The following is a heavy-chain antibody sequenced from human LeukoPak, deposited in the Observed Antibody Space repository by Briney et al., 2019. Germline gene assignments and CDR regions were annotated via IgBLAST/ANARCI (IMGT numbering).Heavy chain of an antibody. J-gene: IGHJ5*02. V-gene: IGHV4-30-2*01. D-gene: IGHD1-26*01. CDR1: GGSISSGGYS. Sequence: SENLSLTCAVSGGSISSGGYSWSWIRQPPGKGLEWIGYIYHSGSTYYNPSLKSRVTISVDRSKNQFSLKLSSVTAADTAVYYCARDSGSYYRDNNWFDPWGQGTLVTVSS. CDR2: IYHSGST. CDR3: ARDSGSYYRDNNWFDP.